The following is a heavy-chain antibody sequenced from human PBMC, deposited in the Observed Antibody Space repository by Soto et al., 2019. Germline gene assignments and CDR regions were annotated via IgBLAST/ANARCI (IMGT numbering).Heavy chain of an antibody. D-gene: IGHD3-3*01. Sequence: ASVKVSCKASGYTFTSYGISWVRQAPGQGLEWMGWISAYNGNTNYAQKLQGRVTMTTDTSTSTAYMELRSLRSDDTAVYYCARSAIFGVVSAYYFDYWGQGTLVTVSS. J-gene: IGHJ4*02. CDR2: ISAYNGNT. CDR3: ARSAIFGVVSAYYFDY. CDR1: GYTFTSYG. V-gene: IGHV1-18*04.